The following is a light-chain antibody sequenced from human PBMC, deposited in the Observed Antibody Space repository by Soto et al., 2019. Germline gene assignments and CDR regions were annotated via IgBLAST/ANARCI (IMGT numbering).Light chain of an antibody. J-gene: IGKJ1*01. CDR2: GAS. CDR1: QTVTSSY. CDR3: QHYVTSLTT. Sequence: EIVMTQSPATLSVSPGERATGSCRASQTVTSSYFAWYQQKPGQAPRLLIFGASIRVTGIPDRFIGSGSGTHFTLTISRLEPEDFAVYYCQHYVTSLTTFGQGTKVDIK. V-gene: IGKV3-20*01.